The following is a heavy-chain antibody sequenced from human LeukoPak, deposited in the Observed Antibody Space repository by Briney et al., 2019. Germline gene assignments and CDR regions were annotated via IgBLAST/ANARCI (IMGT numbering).Heavy chain of an antibody. CDR3: ARYKGSGLDY. D-gene: IGHD6-19*01. Sequence: PGGSLRLSCAASGFTFSSYAMHWVRQAPGKGLEYVSAVSSNGGSTYYANSVKGRFTISRDNSKNTLYLQMGSLRAEDMAVYYCARYKGSGLDYWGQGTLVTVSS. CDR1: GFTFSSYA. CDR2: VSSNGGST. V-gene: IGHV3-64*01. J-gene: IGHJ4*02.